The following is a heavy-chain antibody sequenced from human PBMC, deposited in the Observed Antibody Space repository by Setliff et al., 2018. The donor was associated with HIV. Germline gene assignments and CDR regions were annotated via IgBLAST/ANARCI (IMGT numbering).Heavy chain of an antibody. CDR1: GVRVTDTY. D-gene: IGHD3-10*01. CDR3: ARDRGYPDSFNI. CDR2: IYKAGKT. J-gene: IGHJ3*02. Sequence: GGSLRLSCEASGVRVTDTYMAWVRQAPGKGLEWVTLIYKAGKTYYADFVKGRFTIARDDTKNTLYLQMNSLRAEDTAVYYCARDRGYPDSFNIWGQGTVVTVSS. V-gene: IGHV3-66*01.